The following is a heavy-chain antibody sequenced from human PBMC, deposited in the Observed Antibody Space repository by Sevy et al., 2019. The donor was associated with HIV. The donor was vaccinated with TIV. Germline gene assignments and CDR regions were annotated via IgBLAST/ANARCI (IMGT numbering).Heavy chain of an antibody. Sequence: GGSLRLSCATSGFSFSDYSMNWVRRAPVKGLEWISSISKSSINIEYAESVRGRFTISRDNAKNSLYLQLDSLRTEDTAVYFCASLTTTDVWGKGTTVTVSS. V-gene: IGHV3-21*01. CDR3: ASLTTTDV. D-gene: IGHD1-1*01. CDR1: GFSFSDYS. J-gene: IGHJ6*04. CDR2: ISKSSINI.